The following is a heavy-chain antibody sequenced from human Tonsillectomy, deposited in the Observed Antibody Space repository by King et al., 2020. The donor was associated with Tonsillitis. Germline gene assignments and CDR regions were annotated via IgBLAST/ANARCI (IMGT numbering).Heavy chain of an antibody. Sequence: QLQESGPGLVKPSQTLSLTCTVFVVSINNGNYYWSWILQPPGKGLEWIGRIFSSGSTQYNPSLKSRATMSVDTSKNQFSLKLSSVTAADTAVYYCARTSLSDYGDYRDFDYWGQGTLVTVSS. J-gene: IGHJ4*02. V-gene: IGHV4-61*02. CDR1: VVSINNGNYY. CDR3: ARTSLSDYGDYRDFDY. D-gene: IGHD4-17*01. CDR2: IFSSGST.